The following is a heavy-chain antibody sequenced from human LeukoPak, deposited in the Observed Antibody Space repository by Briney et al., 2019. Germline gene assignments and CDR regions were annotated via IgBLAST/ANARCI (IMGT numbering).Heavy chain of an antibody. CDR3: AKNSAGGTADY. Sequence: GGSLRLSCAASAFTFSSYSMNRVRQAPGKGLEWVSSISSDSDHIYYADSVKGRFTVSRDNAKNSLYLQMNSLRAEDTAVYYCAKNSAGGTADYWGQGTLVTVFS. CDR2: ISSDSDHI. J-gene: IGHJ4*02. D-gene: IGHD1-14*01. V-gene: IGHV3-21*01. CDR1: AFTFSSYS.